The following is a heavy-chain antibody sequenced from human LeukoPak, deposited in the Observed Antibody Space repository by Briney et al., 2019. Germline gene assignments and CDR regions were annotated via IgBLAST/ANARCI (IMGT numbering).Heavy chain of an antibody. Sequence: PSETLSLTCAVYGGSFSSSNYYWGWIRQPPGKGLEWIGSIYYSGSTYYNPSLKSRVTISVDTSKNQFSLKLSSVIAADTAVYYCARPGYSSSWTPVYWGQGTLVTVSS. J-gene: IGHJ4*02. V-gene: IGHV4-39*01. CDR3: ARPGYSSSWTPVY. D-gene: IGHD6-13*01. CDR2: IYYSGST. CDR1: GGSFSSSNYY.